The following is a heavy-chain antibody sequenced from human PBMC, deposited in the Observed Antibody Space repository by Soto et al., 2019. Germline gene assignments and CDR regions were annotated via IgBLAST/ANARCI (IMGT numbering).Heavy chain of an antibody. CDR3: ARGDKNNDDYFDH. D-gene: IGHD2-8*01. J-gene: IGHJ4*02. CDR1: GASISRGDDA. V-gene: IGHV4-30-2*01. CDR2: IYNGGGL. Sequence: QLQLQESGSGLVKPSQTLSLTCVVSGASISRGDDAWNWVRQPPGKGLEWLWYIYNGGGLYYNPSLESRVTISLDRSKNHFSLRLTSVTAADTALYFCARGDKNNDDYFDHGGQGTLFTVTS.